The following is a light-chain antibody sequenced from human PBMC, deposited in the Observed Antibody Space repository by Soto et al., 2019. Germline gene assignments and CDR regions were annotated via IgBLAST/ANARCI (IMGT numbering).Light chain of an antibody. J-gene: IGKJ4*01. CDR1: ESILKF. CDR2: AAS. CDR3: QHYNTQSIT. V-gene: IGKV1-5*01. Sequence: DIQLIQSPSSLSASVGDRVTITCRASESILKFLAWYQQRSGRAPDLLIYAASDLESGVPSRFSGSGSGTEFTLTIDNLQPNDSATYFCQHYNTQSITFGGGTKVDVK.